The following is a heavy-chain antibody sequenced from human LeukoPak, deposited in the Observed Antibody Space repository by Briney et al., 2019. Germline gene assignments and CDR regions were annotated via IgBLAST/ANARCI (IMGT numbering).Heavy chain of an antibody. CDR3: ARGGFSSCSGAGCYLYYFDN. J-gene: IGHJ4*02. CDR1: GGSFSDYY. Sequence: SETLSLTCTVYGGSFSDYYWNWIRQPPGKGLEWIGQINHSGSTNYNPSLESRVTISVDTSKNQFSLKLSSVTAADTAVYYCARGGFSSCSGAGCYLYYFDNWAQGTLVTVSS. V-gene: IGHV4-34*01. CDR2: INHSGST. D-gene: IGHD2-15*01.